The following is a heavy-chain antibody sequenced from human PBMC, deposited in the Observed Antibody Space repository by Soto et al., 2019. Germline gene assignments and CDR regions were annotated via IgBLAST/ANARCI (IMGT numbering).Heavy chain of an antibody. Sequence: QPGGSLRLSCAASGFTFSRYEMNWVRQAPGKGLEWVSYIGSSGSGIYYADFVKGRFTISRDDAKKALYLQMNSLRVEDTAVYYCARDSTDSGSLDYWGQGTQVTVSS. J-gene: IGHJ4*02. CDR2: IGSSGSGI. CDR3: ARDSTDSGSLDY. V-gene: IGHV3-48*03. CDR1: GFTFSRYE. D-gene: IGHD1-26*01.